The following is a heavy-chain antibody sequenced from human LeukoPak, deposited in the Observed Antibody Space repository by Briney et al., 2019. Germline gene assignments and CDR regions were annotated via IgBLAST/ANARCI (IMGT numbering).Heavy chain of an antibody. CDR3: AREFGYCTNGVCYRGFDP. V-gene: IGHV4-4*08. D-gene: IGHD2-8*01. Sequence: PSETLSLTCSVSGGSLSGYYWSWIRQPPGKGLEWIGFISSSGNTNYNPPLKSRLTISIDTSKNQFSLKLSSVTAADTAVYYCAREFGYCTNGVCYRGFDPWGQGTLVTVSS. J-gene: IGHJ5*02. CDR2: ISSSGNT. CDR1: GGSLSGYY.